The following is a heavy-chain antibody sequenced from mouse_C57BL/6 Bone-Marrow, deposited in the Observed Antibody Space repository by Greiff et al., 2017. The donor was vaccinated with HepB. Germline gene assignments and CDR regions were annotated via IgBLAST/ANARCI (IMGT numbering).Heavy chain of an antibody. Sequence: EVQGVESGAELVRPGASVKLSCTASGFNIKDDYMHWVKQRPEQGLEWIGWIDPENGDTEYASKFQGKATITADTSSNTAYLQLSSLTSEDTAVYYCTTLYYGSIHWYFDVWGTGTTVTVSS. CDR3: TTLYYGSIHWYFDV. V-gene: IGHV14-4*01. CDR2: IDPENGDT. CDR1: GFNIKDDY. J-gene: IGHJ1*03. D-gene: IGHD1-1*01.